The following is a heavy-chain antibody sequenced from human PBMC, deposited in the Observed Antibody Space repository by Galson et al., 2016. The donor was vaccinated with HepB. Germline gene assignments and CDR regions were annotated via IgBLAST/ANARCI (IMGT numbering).Heavy chain of an antibody. Sequence: QSGAEVKQPGESLRISCKGSGYSFTHYTITWVRQMPGKGLEWMGRIDPSDSSANYSPSFQGHVTFSIDNSINTAFLQWSSLKASDTAMYYCARLDYYDTLDHYWGQGALVTVSS. CDR3: ARLDYYDTLDHY. CDR2: IDPSDSSA. CDR1: GYSFTHYT. J-gene: IGHJ4*02. D-gene: IGHD3-22*01. V-gene: IGHV5-10-1*01.